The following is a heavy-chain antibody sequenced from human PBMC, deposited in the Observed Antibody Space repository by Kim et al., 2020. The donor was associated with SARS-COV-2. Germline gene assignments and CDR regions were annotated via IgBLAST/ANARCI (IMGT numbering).Heavy chain of an antibody. CDR3: AKDKAATYLPDY. V-gene: IGHV3-30-3*01. Sequence: GGSLRLSCAASGFTFRDYTIHWVRQAPGKGLELVAFISYDGSDKYYADSVKGRFTISRDNSKNTLYLQMNSLRAEDTAVYYCAKDKAATYLPDYWGQGTLVTVSS. D-gene: IGHD1-26*01. CDR2: ISYDGSDK. J-gene: IGHJ4*02. CDR1: GFTFRDYT.